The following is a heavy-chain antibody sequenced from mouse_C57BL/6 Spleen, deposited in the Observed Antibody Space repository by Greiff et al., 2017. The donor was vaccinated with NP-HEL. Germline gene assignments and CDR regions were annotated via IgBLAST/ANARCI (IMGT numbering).Heavy chain of an antibody. CDR3: ARESTTVVGDY. CDR1: GYTFTSYW. V-gene: IGHV1-50*01. Sequence: VQLQQPGAELVKPGASVKLSCKASGYTFTSYWMQWVKQRPGQGLEWIGEIDPSDSYTNYNQKFKGKATLTVDTSSSTAYMQLSSLTSEDSAVYYCARESTTVVGDYWGQGTTLTVSS. J-gene: IGHJ2*01. CDR2: IDPSDSYT. D-gene: IGHD1-1*01.